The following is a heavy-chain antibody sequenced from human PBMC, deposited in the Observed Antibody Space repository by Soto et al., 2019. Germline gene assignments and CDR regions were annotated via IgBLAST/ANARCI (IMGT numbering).Heavy chain of an antibody. CDR3: ARGHSYYYGSGSYYSSKYYYSGMDV. V-gene: IGHV4-34*01. J-gene: IGHJ6*02. CDR2: TNHSGST. CDR1: GGSFSGYY. D-gene: IGHD3-10*01. Sequence: SETLSLTCAVYGGSFSGYYWSWIRQPPGKGLEWIGETNHSGSTNYNPSLKSRVTISVDTSKNQFSLKLSSVTAADTAVYYCARGHSYYYGSGSYYSSKYYYSGMDVWGQGTTVTVSS.